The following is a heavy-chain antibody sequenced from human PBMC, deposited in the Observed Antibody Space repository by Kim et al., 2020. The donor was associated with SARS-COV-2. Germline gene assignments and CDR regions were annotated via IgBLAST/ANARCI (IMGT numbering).Heavy chain of an antibody. J-gene: IGHJ6*02. CDR2: ISWNSGSI. V-gene: IGHV3-9*01. CDR3: AKDLTQTRGVMVSSRYYYYYGMDV. CDR1: GFTFDDYA. Sequence: GGSLRLSCAASGFTFDDYAMHWVRQAPGKGLEWVSGISWNSGSIGYADSVKGRFTISRDNAKNSLYLQMNSLRAEDTALYYCAKDLTQTRGVMVSSRYYYYYGMDVWGQGTAVTVSS. D-gene: IGHD3-10*01.